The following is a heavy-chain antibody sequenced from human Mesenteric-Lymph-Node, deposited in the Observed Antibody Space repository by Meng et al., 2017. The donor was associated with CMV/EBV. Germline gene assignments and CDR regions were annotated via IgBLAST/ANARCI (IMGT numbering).Heavy chain of an antibody. CDR3: ARIPTVSKFRRFDY. Sequence: SGFSLSSTGMDVSWIRQPPGKALEWLAHISSSDEKSYSTSLKSRLTISKDTSKGQVVLTMTNMDPVDTATYYCARIPTVSKFRRFDYWGQGTLVTVSS. CDR2: ISSSDEK. CDR1: GFSLSSTGMD. D-gene: IGHD2-2*01. J-gene: IGHJ4*02. V-gene: IGHV2-26*01.